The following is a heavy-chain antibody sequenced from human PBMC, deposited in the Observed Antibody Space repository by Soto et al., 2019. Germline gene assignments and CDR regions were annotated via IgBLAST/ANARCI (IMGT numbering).Heavy chain of an antibody. J-gene: IGHJ4*02. D-gene: IGHD3-3*01. CDR3: ARDIFGGSYDFWH. CDR1: GFIVSGIF. Sequence: VRLVESGGGLVQPGGSLRLSCAASGFIVSGIFMTWVRQVPGKGPEWVSTLSSDDKTYYADSVRGRFTISRDSSKNTLFLQMNTLRAEDTAVYHCARDIFGGSYDFWHGGPGTLVTVSS. CDR2: LSSDDKT. V-gene: IGHV3-66*01.